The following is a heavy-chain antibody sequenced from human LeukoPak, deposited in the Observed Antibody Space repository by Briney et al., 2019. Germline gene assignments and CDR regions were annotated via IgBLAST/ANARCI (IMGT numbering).Heavy chain of an antibody. J-gene: IGHJ6*02. V-gene: IGHV1-2*02. CDR1: GYTFTGYY. Sequence: GASVKVSCKASGYTFTGYYMHWVRQAPGQGLEWMGWINPNSGGTNYAQKFQGRVTMTRDTSISTAYMELSGLRSDDTAVYYCARDQVIGCSSTSCYANYYYYGMDVWGQGTTVTVSS. D-gene: IGHD2-2*01. CDR3: ARDQVIGCSSTSCYANYYYYGMDV. CDR2: INPNSGGT.